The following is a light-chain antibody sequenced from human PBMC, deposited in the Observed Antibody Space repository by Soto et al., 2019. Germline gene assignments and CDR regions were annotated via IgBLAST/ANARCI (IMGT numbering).Light chain of an antibody. CDR3: QQYNDWTSIT. CDR1: QSVSSS. J-gene: IGKJ5*01. Sequence: ETVLTQSPGTLSLSPGERATLSSRASQSVSSSSLAWYQQKPGQAPRLLIYGASTRATGIPARFSGSGSGTEFTLTISSLQSEDFAVYYCQQYNDWTSITFGQGTRLEI. CDR2: GAS. V-gene: IGKV3-15*01.